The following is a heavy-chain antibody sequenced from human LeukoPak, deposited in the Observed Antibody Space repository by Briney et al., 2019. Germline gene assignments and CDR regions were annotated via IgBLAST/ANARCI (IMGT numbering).Heavy chain of an antibody. CDR3: AGERVVPAAIGRSYYYGMDV. CDR2: INHSGST. D-gene: IGHD2-2*01. Sequence: SETLSLTCAVYGGSFSGYYWSWIRQPPGKGLEWIGEINHSGSTNYNPSLKSRVTISVDTSKNQFSLKLSSVTAADTAVYYCAGERVVPAAIGRSYYYGMDVWGQGTTVTVSS. CDR1: GGSFSGYY. V-gene: IGHV4-34*01. J-gene: IGHJ6*02.